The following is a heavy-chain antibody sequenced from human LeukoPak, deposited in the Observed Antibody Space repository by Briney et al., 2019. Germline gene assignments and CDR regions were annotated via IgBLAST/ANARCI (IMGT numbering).Heavy chain of an antibody. CDR3: ARESISIIIGDSAFDY. V-gene: IGHV3-48*04. D-gene: IGHD3-22*01. J-gene: IGHJ4*02. CDR1: GFTFSSYS. CDR2: ISSSSSTI. Sequence: GGSLRLSCAASGFTFSSYSMNWVRQAPGKGLEWVSYISSSSSTIYYADSVKGRFTISRDNAKNSLYLQMNSLRPEDTAVYYCARESISIIIGDSAFDYWGQGTLVTVSS.